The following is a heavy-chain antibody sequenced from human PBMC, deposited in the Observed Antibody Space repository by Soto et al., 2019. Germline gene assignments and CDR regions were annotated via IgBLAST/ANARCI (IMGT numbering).Heavy chain of an antibody. D-gene: IGHD2-15*01. CDR3: ARGVVVEAFDI. Sequence: LRLSCIASGFTFSDYYMSWIRQAPGKGLEWVSYIGSGISYTNYADSVKGRFTISRDNAKNSLYLQMNSLRAEDTAVYYCARGVVVEAFDIWGQGTMVTVSS. CDR1: GFTFSDYY. J-gene: IGHJ3*02. V-gene: IGHV3-11*06. CDR2: IGSGISYT.